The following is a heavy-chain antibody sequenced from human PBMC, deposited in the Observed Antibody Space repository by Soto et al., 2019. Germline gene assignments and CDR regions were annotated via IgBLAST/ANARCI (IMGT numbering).Heavy chain of an antibody. J-gene: IGHJ4*02. D-gene: IGHD3-3*01. CDR1: GGSISGGYY. V-gene: IGHV4-31*03. CDR3: ARYTGNIWSGYYGIFDY. CDR2: IYYSGST. Sequence: SETLSLTCTVSGGSISGGYYWSWIRQHPGKGLEWIGYIYYSGSTYYNPSLKSRVTISVDTSKNQFSLKLSSVTAADTAVYYCARYTGNIWSGYYGIFDYWGQGTLVTVSS.